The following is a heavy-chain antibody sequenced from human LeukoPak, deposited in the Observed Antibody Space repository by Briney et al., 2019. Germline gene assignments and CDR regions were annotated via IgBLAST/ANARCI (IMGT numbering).Heavy chain of an antibody. Sequence: PSETLSLTCAVYGGSFSGYYWSWIRQPPGKGLEWIGEINHSGSTNYNPSLKSRVTISVDTSRNQFSLKLSSVTAADTAVYYCARGRPPNPYCGGDCYSGIDYWGQGTLVTVSS. J-gene: IGHJ4*02. V-gene: IGHV4-34*01. D-gene: IGHD2-21*02. CDR1: GGSFSGYY. CDR2: INHSGST. CDR3: ARGRPPNPYCGGDCYSGIDY.